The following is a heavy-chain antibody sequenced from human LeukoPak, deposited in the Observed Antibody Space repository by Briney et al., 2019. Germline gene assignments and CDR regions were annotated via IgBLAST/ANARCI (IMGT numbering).Heavy chain of an antibody. Sequence: GGSLRLSCAASGFTFSSYEMNWVRQAPGRGLEWVSYISGSGVTMYYADSVKGRLTISRDDAKNSLYLQMNSLRAEDTAVYYCAREDIRLDYFDYWGQGTLVTVSS. CDR2: ISGSGVTM. J-gene: IGHJ4*02. CDR3: AREDIRLDYFDY. D-gene: IGHD6-19*01. CDR1: GFTFSSYE. V-gene: IGHV3-48*03.